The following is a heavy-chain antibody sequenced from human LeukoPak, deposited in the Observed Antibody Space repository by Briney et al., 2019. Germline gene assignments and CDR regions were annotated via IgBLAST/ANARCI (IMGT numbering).Heavy chain of an antibody. CDR1: DDSISRRGYY. CDR3: ANSLPTVSTRNYFDY. D-gene: IGHD5/OR15-5a*01. J-gene: IGHJ4*02. CDR2: IYYNGRSGNT. Sequence: PSETLSLTCSVSDDSISRRGYYWGWIRQRPGMGLEWMGYIYYNGRSGNTYYNLALKSRVTMSIDTGEKHFSLRLTSVTAADTAVYYCANSLPTVSTRNYFDYWGQGTLVIVSS. V-gene: IGHV4-31*03.